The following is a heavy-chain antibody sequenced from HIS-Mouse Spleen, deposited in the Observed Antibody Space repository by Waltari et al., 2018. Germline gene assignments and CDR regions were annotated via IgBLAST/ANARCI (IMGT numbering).Heavy chain of an antibody. Sequence: QVQLQESGPGLVKHSETLSLTCTVSGYSLSSGDYWGWIRQPPGKGLEWIGSIYHSGSTYYNPSLKSRVTISVDTSKNQFSLKLSSVTAADTAVYYCARVGVGATRSYWGQGTLVTVSS. D-gene: IGHD1-26*01. V-gene: IGHV4-38-2*02. CDR3: ARVGVGATRSY. CDR1: GYSLSSGDY. CDR2: IYHSGST. J-gene: IGHJ4*02.